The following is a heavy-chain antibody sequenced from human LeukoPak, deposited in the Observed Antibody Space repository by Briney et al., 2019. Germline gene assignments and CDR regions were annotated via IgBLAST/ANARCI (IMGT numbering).Heavy chain of an antibody. J-gene: IGHJ6*02. CDR1: GFTFSSYG. CDR2: IWYDGSNK. V-gene: IGHV3-33*01. CDR3: ARDSEYSSSWYGGGYYYYGMDV. Sequence: GRSLRLSCAASGFTFSSYGMHWVRQAPGKGLEWVAVIWYDGSNKYYADSVKGRFTISRDNSKNTLYLQMNSLRAEDTAVYYCARDSEYSSSWYGGGYYYYGMDVWGQGTTVTVSS. D-gene: IGHD6-13*01.